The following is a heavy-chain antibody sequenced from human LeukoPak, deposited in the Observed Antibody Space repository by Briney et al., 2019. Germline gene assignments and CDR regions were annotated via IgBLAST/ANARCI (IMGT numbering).Heavy chain of an antibody. D-gene: IGHD5/OR15-5a*01. CDR2: ISTSSSTI. V-gene: IGHV3-48*01. CDR1: GFTFSSYN. J-gene: IGHJ3*02. CDR3: AKVRRGHSVYDPGFDI. Sequence: GGSLRLSCAASGFTFSSYNMNWVRQAPGKGLEWVSYISTSSSTIYYAGSVKGRFTISRDNAKNSLYLQMNSLRAEDTAVYYCAKVRRGHSVYDPGFDIWGQRTMVTVSS.